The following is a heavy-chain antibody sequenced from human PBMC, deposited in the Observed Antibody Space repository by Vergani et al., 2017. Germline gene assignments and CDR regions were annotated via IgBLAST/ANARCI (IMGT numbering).Heavy chain of an antibody. J-gene: IGHJ4*02. V-gene: IGHV5-51*01. Sequence: EVQLVQSGAEVKKPGESLKISCKGSGYSFSSYWIGWVRQMPGKGLEWMGIIYPGDADTRYRPSFQGQVTISADKSISTAYLQWSSLKASDTAMYYCARAPMIAPVFEDYWGQGTLVTVSS. D-gene: IGHD3-22*01. CDR1: GYSFSSYW. CDR3: ARAPMIAPVFEDY. CDR2: IYPGDADT.